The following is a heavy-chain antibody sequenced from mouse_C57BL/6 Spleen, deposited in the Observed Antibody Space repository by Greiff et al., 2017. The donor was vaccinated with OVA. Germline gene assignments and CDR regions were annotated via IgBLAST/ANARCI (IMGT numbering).Heavy chain of an antibody. V-gene: IGHV1-81*01. CDR2: IYPRSGNT. CDR3: ARVVGGAY. D-gene: IGHD3-3*01. CDR1: GYTFTSYG. J-gene: IGHJ3*01. Sequence: QVQLKESGAELARPGASVKLSCKASGYTFTSYGISWVKQRTGQGLEWIGEIYPRSGNTYYNEKFKGKATLTADKSSSTAYMELRSLTSEDSAVYFCARVVGGAYWGQGTLVTVSA.